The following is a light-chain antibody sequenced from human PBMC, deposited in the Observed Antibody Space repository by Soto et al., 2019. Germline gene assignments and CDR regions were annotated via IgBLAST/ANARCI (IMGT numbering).Light chain of an antibody. CDR2: DAS. Sequence: EIVLTQSPATLSLSPGDRATLSCRASQSVSSYLAWYQQKPGQAPRLLIYDASNRATGIPARFSGSGSGTDFILTISSLEPEDFAVYYCQQRSNWPLYTFGQGTKLEIK. CDR3: QQRSNWPLYT. J-gene: IGKJ2*01. V-gene: IGKV3-11*01. CDR1: QSVSSY.